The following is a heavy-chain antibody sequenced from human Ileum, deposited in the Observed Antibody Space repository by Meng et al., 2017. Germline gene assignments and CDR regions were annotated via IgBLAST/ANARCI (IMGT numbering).Heavy chain of an antibody. CDR1: GLK. Sequence: EVQVVGSGGGLERPGESLRLSCVVSGLKWVSHSPKKGLEGVSNVTRNGDITTCGDSVKGRFTISRDNSKNTLFLQMNSLRDEDTAVYHCAKEVWAAATAGWFDPWGQGTLVTVSS. V-gene: IGHV3-20*01. J-gene: IGHJ5*02. CDR3: AKEVWAAATAGWFDP. CDR2: VTRNGDIT. D-gene: IGHD6-13*01.